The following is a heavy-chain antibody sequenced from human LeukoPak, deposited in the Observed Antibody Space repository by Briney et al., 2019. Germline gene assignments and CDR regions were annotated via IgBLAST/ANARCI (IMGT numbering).Heavy chain of an antibody. CDR3: AKDLTTLGYYYGMDV. CDR2: ISGSGGST. V-gene: IGHV3-23*01. CDR1: GFTFSSYA. J-gene: IGHJ6*02. Sequence: GGSLRLSCAASGFTFSSYAMSWVRQAPGKGLEWVSAISGSGGSTYYADSVRGRFTISRDNSKNTLYLQMNSLRAEDTAVYYCAKDLTTLGYYYGMDVWGQGTTVTVSS. D-gene: IGHD4-11*01.